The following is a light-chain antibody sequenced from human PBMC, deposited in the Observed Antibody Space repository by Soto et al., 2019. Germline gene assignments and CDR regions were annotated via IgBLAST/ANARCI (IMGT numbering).Light chain of an antibody. CDR1: QSVSSNS. Sequence: EIVLTQSPDTLSLSPGERATLSCRASQSVSSNSLAWYQQKPGQAPRLLIYGASSRATGISDRFSGSGSGTDFALTISRLEPEDFAVYFCQQYGSQYIFGQGTKLAIK. CDR3: QQYGSQYI. J-gene: IGKJ2*01. V-gene: IGKV3-20*01. CDR2: GAS.